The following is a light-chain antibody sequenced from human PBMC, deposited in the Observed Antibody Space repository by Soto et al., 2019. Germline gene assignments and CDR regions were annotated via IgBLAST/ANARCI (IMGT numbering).Light chain of an antibody. CDR2: AAY. CDR3: QQYSNWPPYP. CDR1: QSVSSK. V-gene: IGKV3-15*01. J-gene: IGKJ2*01. Sequence: EIVMTQSPATLSVSPGERATLSCRASQSVSSKLAWYQQKPGQAPRLLIYAAYTRATGIPARFSGSGSGTEFTLTITSLQSEDFAVYYCQQYSNWPPYPFGQGTKLEIK.